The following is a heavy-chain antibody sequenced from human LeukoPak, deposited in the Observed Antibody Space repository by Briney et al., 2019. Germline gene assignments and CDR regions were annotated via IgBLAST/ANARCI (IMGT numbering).Heavy chain of an antibody. V-gene: IGHV4-59*01. J-gene: IGHJ1*01. CDR2: FVTTAR. CDR3: ARDTSVASGMQH. CDR1: GGSISSYS. Sequence: PETLSLTCTVSGGSISSYSWSWIRQSPGKGLEWIGSFVTTARTYNPSFKSRVAMSLDTSKNQFSLSLKSLTTADSAIYYCARDTSVASGMQHWGQGTLVTVSS. D-gene: IGHD6-19*01.